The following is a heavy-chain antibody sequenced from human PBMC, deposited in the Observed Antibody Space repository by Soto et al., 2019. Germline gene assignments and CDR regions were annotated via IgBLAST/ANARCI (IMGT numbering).Heavy chain of an antibody. CDR2: IYYSGST. D-gene: IGHD4-17*01. CDR1: GGSISSYY. J-gene: IGHJ3*02. CDR3: ARRYGYAFDI. Sequence: SETRSLTCTVSGGSISSYYWSWIRQPPGKGLEWIGYIYYSGSTNYNPSLKSRVTISVDTSKNQFSLKLSSVTAADTAVYYCARRYGYAFDIWGQGTMVTVSS. V-gene: IGHV4-59*01.